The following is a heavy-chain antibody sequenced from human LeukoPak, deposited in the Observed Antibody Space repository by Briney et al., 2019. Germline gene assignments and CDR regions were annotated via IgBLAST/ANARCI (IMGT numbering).Heavy chain of an antibody. CDR1: GGSISSYY. Sequence: KPSETLSLTCTVSGGSISSYYWSWIRQPPGKGLEWIGYIYYSGSTNYNPSLKSRVTISVDTSKNQFSLKLSSVTAADTALYYCARGLGNNNFWSGLGYWGQGTLVTVSS. J-gene: IGHJ4*02. V-gene: IGHV4-59*01. CDR3: ARGLGNNNFWSGLGY. CDR2: IYYSGST. D-gene: IGHD3-3*01.